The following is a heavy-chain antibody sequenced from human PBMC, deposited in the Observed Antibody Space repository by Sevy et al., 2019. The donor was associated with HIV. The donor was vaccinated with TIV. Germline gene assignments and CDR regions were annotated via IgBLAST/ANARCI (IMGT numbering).Heavy chain of an antibody. J-gene: IGHJ4*02. CDR2: IKQDGSEK. CDR3: ARDSEIPIVATITSFDY. Sequence: GGSLRLSCAASGFTFSSYWMSWVRQAPGKGLEWVANIKQDGSEKYYVDSVKGRFTISRDNAKNSLYLQMSSLRAEDTAVYYCARDSEIPIVATITSFDYWGQGTLVTVSS. D-gene: IGHD5-12*01. V-gene: IGHV3-7*03. CDR1: GFTFSSYW.